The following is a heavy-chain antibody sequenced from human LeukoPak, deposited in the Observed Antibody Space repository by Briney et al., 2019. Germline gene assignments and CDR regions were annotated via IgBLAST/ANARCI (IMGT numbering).Heavy chain of an antibody. D-gene: IGHD6-19*01. CDR2: INPSSGGT. CDR1: GYTFAAYY. V-gene: IGHV1-2*02. J-gene: IGHJ5*02. Sequence: ASVKVSCKASGYTFAAYYIHWVRQAPGQGLEWMGWINPSSGGTNYAQKFQGKFIMTMDTSISTAFLEMSRLTSDDTAVYFCARKQSATAYFDPWGQGTLVTVSS. CDR3: ARKQSATAYFDP.